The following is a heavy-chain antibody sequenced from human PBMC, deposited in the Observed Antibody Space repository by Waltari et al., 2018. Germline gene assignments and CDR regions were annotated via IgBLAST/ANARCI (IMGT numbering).Heavy chain of an antibody. J-gene: IGHJ3*01. CDR1: GRSITSTSHY. D-gene: IGHD3-16*01. Sequence: QLHLQESGPGLVKPSETLSLTCSVSGRSITSTSHYWGWIRQPPGKGLEWTGTISYSGAIYNNPSLKRRLTISVDTSKNQFSLKLSSVTAADTALYYCATYVGASVGTAAFDVWGQGTMVTVSS. V-gene: IGHV4-39*01. CDR3: ATYVGASVGTAAFDV. CDR2: ISYSGAI.